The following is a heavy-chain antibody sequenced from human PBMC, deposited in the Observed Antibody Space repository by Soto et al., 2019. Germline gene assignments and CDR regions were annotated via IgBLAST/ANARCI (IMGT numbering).Heavy chain of an antibody. CDR1: GYSFTSYW. CDR3: ARLDYYDSSGYYYYYYGMDV. V-gene: IGHV5-10-1*01. CDR2: IDPSDSYT. Sequence: PGEALRISCEGSGYSFTSYWISCVRQMPGKGLEWMGRIDPSDSYTNYSPSFQGHVTISADKSISTAYLQWSSLKASDTAMYYCARLDYYDSSGYYYYYYGMDVWGEGTAVTVSS. D-gene: IGHD3-22*01. J-gene: IGHJ6*04.